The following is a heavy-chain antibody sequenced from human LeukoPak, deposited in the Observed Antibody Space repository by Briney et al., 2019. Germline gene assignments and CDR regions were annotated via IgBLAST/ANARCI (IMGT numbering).Heavy chain of an antibody. CDR2: ISAYNGNT. V-gene: IGHV1-18*01. D-gene: IGHD3-10*01. CDR3: ARDRQYYYGSGSYYNWFDY. CDR1: GYTFTSYG. J-gene: IGHJ4*02. Sequence: GASVKVSCKASGYTFTSYGISWVRQAPGQGLEWMGWISAYNGNTNYAQKFQGRVTMTRDTSISTAYMELSRLRSDDTAVYYCARDRQYYYGSGSYYNWFDYWGQGTLVTVSS.